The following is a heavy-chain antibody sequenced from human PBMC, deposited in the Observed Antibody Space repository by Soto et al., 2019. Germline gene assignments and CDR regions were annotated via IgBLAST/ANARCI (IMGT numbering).Heavy chain of an antibody. CDR3: ARDGSRSTGFFFEAVAARHNWFDP. CDR2: ISYDGSNK. D-gene: IGHD6-19*01. J-gene: IGHJ5*02. CDR1: GFTFSSYA. Sequence: GGSLRLSCAASGFTFSSYAMHWVRQAPGKGLEWVAVISYDGSNKYYADSVKGRFTISRDNSKNTLYLQMNSLRAEDTAVYYGARDGSRSTGFFFEAVAARHNWFDPWGQGTLVTVSS. V-gene: IGHV3-30-3*01.